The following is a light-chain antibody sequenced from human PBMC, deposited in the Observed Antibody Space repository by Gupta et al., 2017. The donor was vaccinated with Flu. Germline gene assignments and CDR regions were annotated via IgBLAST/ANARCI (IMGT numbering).Light chain of an antibody. CDR3: GSWDNGLAVFV. Sequence: SSTNIGNNYVYWYQQFPGTVPKLLIYEDNKRLSGIPDRFSASKSGTSATLGIAGLQTEDEADYYCGSWDNGLAVFVFGTGTMVTV. CDR1: STNIGNNY. V-gene: IGLV1-51*01. J-gene: IGLJ1*01. CDR2: EDN.